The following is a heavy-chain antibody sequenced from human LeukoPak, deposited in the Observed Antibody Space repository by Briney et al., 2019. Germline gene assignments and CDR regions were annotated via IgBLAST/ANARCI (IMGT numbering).Heavy chain of an antibody. D-gene: IGHD2-8*01. J-gene: IGHJ4*02. V-gene: IGHV4-39*01. CDR2: IYYSGST. CDR1: GDSVSSSSYY. Sequence: SETLSLTCTVSGDSVSSSSYYWGWIRQPPGKGLEWIGSIYYSGSTHYNPSLKSRVTISVDTSKNEFSLKLSSVTAADTAVYYCARNNTLMMYPRGGEDKGFDYWGQGTLVTVSS. CDR3: ARNNTLMMYPRGGEDKGFDY.